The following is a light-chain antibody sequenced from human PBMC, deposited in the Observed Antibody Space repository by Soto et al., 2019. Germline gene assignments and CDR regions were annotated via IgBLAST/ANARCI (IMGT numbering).Light chain of an antibody. J-gene: IGKJ1*01. CDR1: QSVSSN. Sequence: DIVMTQSPATLSVSAGERATLSCRASQSVSSNLAWYQQKPGQAPRLLIYAASTRATGIPARFSGSGSGTDFTLTISSLQSEDFAVYYCQQYTNWPKTFGQGTKVDIK. CDR3: QQYTNWPKT. CDR2: AAS. V-gene: IGKV3-15*01.